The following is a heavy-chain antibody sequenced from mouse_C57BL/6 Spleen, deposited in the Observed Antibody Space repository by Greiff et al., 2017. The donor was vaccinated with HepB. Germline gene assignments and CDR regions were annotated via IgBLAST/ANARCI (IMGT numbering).Heavy chain of an antibody. J-gene: IGHJ4*01. CDR1: GYSFTGYY. V-gene: IGHV1-42*01. D-gene: IGHD2-12*01. Sequence: VQLQQSGPELVKPGASVKISCKASGYSFTGYYMNWVKQSPEKSLEWIGEINPSTGGTTYNQKFKAKATLTVDKSSSTAYMQLKSLTSEDSAVYYCARGPYYSHAMDYWGQGTSITVSS. CDR3: ARGPYYSHAMDY. CDR2: INPSTGGT.